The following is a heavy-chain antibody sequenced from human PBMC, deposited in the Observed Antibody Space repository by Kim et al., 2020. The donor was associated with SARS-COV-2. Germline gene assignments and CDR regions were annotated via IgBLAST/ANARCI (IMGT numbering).Heavy chain of an antibody. D-gene: IGHD2-21*01. CDR2: IYSGGST. CDR1: GFTVSSNY. Sequence: GGSLRLSCAASGFTVSSNYMSWVRQAPGKGLEWVSVIYSGGSTYYADSVKGRFTISRDNSKNTLYRQMNSLRAEDTAVYYCATAGDSDVFDIWGQGTMVTVSS. V-gene: IGHV3-53*01. J-gene: IGHJ3*02. CDR3: ATAGDSDVFDI.